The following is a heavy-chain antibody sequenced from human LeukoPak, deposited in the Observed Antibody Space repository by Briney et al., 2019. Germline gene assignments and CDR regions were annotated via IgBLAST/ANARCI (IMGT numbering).Heavy chain of an antibody. D-gene: IGHD7-27*01. Sequence: ASVKVSCKASGYSFTDHYLHWLRQAPGHGLEWMGWIHPNSGDTNYAQRFQGRASLTRDTSISTAYMELSSLRSDDTAVYYCARDHNWGPDYWGQGTLVSVSS. CDR3: ARDHNWGPDY. V-gene: IGHV1-2*02. J-gene: IGHJ4*02. CDR2: IHPNSGDT. CDR1: GYSFTDHY.